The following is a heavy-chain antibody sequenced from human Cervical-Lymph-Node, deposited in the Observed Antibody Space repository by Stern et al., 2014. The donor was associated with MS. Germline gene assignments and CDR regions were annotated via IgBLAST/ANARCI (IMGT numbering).Heavy chain of an antibody. V-gene: IGHV3-74*02. CDR2: INSDGSST. Sequence: EVQLVDSGGGLVQPGGSLRLSCAASGFTFSSYWMHWVRQAPGKGLVWVSRINSDGSSTNYADSVKGRFTISRDNAKNTLYLQMNSLGAEDTAVYYCTRLISSPYYYYGLDVWGQGTTVTVSS. J-gene: IGHJ6*02. D-gene: IGHD3-3*02. CDR1: GFTFSSYW. CDR3: TRLISSPYYYYGLDV.